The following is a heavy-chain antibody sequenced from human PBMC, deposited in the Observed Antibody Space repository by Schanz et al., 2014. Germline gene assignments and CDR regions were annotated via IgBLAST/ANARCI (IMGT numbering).Heavy chain of an antibody. D-gene: IGHD6-6*01. J-gene: IGHJ6*02. CDR1: GFTFSSYW. CDR2: IKHDGGEK. V-gene: IGHV3-7*01. Sequence: VNLVESGGGVVQPGRSLRLSCAASGFTFSSYWMSWVRQAPGKGLEWVANIKHDGGEKYYVDSLKGRFTISRDNAKNSLYLQMNSLRAEDTAVYYCVREGSSSPDCCYYNGMDVWGQGTTVTVSS. CDR3: VREGSSSPDCCYYNGMDV.